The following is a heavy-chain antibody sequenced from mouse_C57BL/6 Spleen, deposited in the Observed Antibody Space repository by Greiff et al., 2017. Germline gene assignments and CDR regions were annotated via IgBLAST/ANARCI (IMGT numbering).Heavy chain of an antibody. CDR3: ARRHYGSDY. CDR2: ISYDGSN. Sequence: EVKLMESGPGLVKPSQSLSLTCSVTGYSITSGYYWNWIRQFPGNKLEWMGYISYDGSNNYNPSLKNRISITRDTSKNQFFLKLNSVTTEDTATYYCARRHYGSDYWGQGTTLTVSS. V-gene: IGHV3-6*01. D-gene: IGHD1-1*01. CDR1: GYSITSGYY. J-gene: IGHJ2*01.